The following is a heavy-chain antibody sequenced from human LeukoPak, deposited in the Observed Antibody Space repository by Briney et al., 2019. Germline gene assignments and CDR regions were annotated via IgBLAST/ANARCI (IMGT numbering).Heavy chain of an antibody. Sequence: GGSLRLSCTASGFTFSSYWMHWVRQAPGKGLVWVSRINSVGSSTSYADCVKGRFTISRDNAKNTLYLQMSSLRAEDTAVYYCASTTIFGVVMPYYYYYYMDVWGKGTTVTVSS. D-gene: IGHD3-3*01. CDR3: ASTTIFGVVMPYYYYYYMDV. J-gene: IGHJ6*03. CDR2: INSVGSST. V-gene: IGHV3-74*01. CDR1: GFTFSSYW.